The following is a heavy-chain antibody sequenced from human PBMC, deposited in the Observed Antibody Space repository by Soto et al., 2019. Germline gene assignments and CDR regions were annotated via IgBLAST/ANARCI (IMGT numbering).Heavy chain of an antibody. J-gene: IGHJ5*02. D-gene: IGHD6-13*01. Sequence: QVQLQESGPGLVKSSETLSLTCIVSGGSISSYYWSWIRQPPGKGLEWIGYIYYSGSTNYNPSLKSRVTMSVDTSKNQFSLKRSSVTAADTAVYYCARDMYSSSWQNWFDPWGQGTPVTVSS. V-gene: IGHV4-59*01. CDR2: IYYSGST. CDR3: ARDMYSSSWQNWFDP. CDR1: GGSISSYY.